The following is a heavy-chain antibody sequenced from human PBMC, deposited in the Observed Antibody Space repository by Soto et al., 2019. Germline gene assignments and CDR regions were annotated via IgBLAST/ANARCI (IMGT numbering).Heavy chain of an antibody. J-gene: IGHJ3*02. D-gene: IGHD3-22*01. CDR2: IYYSGST. CDR1: GGSISSYY. V-gene: IGHV4-59*01. CDR3: ARTSYYYDSSGYYPTHAFAI. Sequence: SETLSLTCTVSGGSISSYYWSWIRQPPGKGLEWIGYIYYSGSTNYNPSLKSRVTISVDTSKNQFSLKLSSVTAADTAVYYCARTSYYYDSSGYYPTHAFAIWGQGTMVTVSS.